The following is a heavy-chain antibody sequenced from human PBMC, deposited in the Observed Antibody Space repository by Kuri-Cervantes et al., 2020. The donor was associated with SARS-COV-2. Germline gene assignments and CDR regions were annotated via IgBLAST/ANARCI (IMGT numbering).Heavy chain of an antibody. CDR1: GFTFSSYG. D-gene: IGHD2-2*01. CDR2: ISYDGSNK. J-gene: IGHJ6*03. V-gene: IGHV3-30*18. Sequence: GGSLRLSCAASGFTFSSYGMHWVRQAPGKGLEWVAVISYDGSNKYYADSVKGRFTISRDNSKNTLYLQMNSLRAEDTAVYYCAKDRVVVVPAAIAGYMDVWGKGTTVTVSS. CDR3: AKDRVVVVPAAIAGYMDV.